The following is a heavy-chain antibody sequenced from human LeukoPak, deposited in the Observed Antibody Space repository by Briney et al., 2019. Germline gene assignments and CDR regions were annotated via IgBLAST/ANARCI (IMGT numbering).Heavy chain of an antibody. D-gene: IGHD1-26*01. V-gene: IGHV4-59*08. Sequence: KPSQTLSLTCTVSGGSISGHHWTWIRQPPGTGLEGIGYFYDSGDFNYNPSLKSRVTIWMDMSNNQFSLTMSSVTAADTAMYYCARLLRPGGRKGDAFDIWGQGTLVTVSS. J-gene: IGHJ3*02. CDR2: FYDSGDF. CDR1: GGSISGHH. CDR3: ARLLRPGGRKGDAFDI.